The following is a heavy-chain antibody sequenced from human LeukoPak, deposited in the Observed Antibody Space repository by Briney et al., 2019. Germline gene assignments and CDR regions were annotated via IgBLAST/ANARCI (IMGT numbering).Heavy chain of an antibody. CDR3: ARDAVAGLDGDY. J-gene: IGHJ4*02. CDR1: GFTFSSNY. CDR2: IYSGGST. Sequence: GGSLRLSCAASGFTFSSNYMSWVRQAPGKGLEWVSVIYSGGSTYYADSVKGRFTISRDNSKNTLYLQMNSLRAEDTAVYYCARDAVAGLDGDYWGQGTLVTVSS. V-gene: IGHV3-53*01. D-gene: IGHD6-19*01.